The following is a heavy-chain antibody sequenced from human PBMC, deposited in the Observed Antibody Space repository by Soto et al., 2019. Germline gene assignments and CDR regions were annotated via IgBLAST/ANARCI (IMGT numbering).Heavy chain of an antibody. CDR1: GFTFSSYA. D-gene: IGHD6-13*01. J-gene: IGHJ4*02. Sequence: QAGGSLRLSCAASGFTFSSYAMSWVRQAPGKGLEWVSAISGSGGSTYYADSVKGRFTISRDNSKNTLYLQMNSLRAEDTAVYYCAKSRKAAGTDGNDYWGQGTLVTVSS. V-gene: IGHV3-23*01. CDR3: AKSRKAAGTDGNDY. CDR2: ISGSGGST.